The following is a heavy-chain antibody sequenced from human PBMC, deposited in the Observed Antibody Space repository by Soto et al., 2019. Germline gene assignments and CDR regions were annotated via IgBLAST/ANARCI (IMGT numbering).Heavy chain of an antibody. CDR1: GYTFTSYY. Sequence: GASVNVSCKASGYTFTSYYMHWVRQAPGQGLEWMGIINPSGGSTSYAQKFQGRVTMTRDTSTSTVYMELSSLRSEDTAVYYCARDGEVTTVTTGAFDIWGQGTMVTVS. D-gene: IGHD4-17*01. J-gene: IGHJ3*02. CDR2: INPSGGST. V-gene: IGHV1-46*03. CDR3: ARDGEVTTVTTGAFDI.